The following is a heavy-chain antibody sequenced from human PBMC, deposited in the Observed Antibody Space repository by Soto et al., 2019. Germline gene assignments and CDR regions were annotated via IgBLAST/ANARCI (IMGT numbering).Heavy chain of an antibody. Sequence: SVKGSCKASGGTFSSYAISWVRQAPGQGLEWMGGIIPIFGTANYAQKFQGRVTITADESTSTAYMELSSLRSEDTAVYYCARGETIAAANDYWGQGTLVTAPQ. J-gene: IGHJ4*02. D-gene: IGHD6-13*01. CDR2: IIPIFGTA. CDR3: ARGETIAAANDY. V-gene: IGHV1-69*13. CDR1: GGTFSSYA.